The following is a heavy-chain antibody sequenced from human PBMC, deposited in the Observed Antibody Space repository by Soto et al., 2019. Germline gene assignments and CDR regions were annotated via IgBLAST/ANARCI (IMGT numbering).Heavy chain of an antibody. D-gene: IGHD2-2*01. J-gene: IGHJ6*02. V-gene: IGHV1-2*02. CDR3: ARERYQVISDGMDV. Sequence: QVQLVQSGADVKTPGASVRVSCKASGYTFTGYYVHWVREAPVQGLEWMGWINPETGATSYAQKFQGRVTLSRDTSINTAYLELSSLRFDDAAVYFCARERYQVISDGMDVWCQVPTVTVSS. CDR2: INPETGAT. CDR1: GYTFTGYY.